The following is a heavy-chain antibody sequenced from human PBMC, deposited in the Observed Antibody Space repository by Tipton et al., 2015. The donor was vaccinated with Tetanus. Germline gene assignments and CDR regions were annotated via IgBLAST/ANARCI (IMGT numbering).Heavy chain of an antibody. CDR1: GGSMIGSGHY. J-gene: IGHJ6*02. Sequence: TLSLTCIVSGGSMIGSGHYGAWVRQSPGKGLEWIGSLTSSGTAYSSPSLKSRVPFSVDTAKNQFSLKLNSVTAADTAMYYCVTVNLPNYLHYGMGVWGQGNPVPVSS. V-gene: IGHV4-39*07. D-gene: IGHD2/OR15-2a*01. CDR3: VTVNLPNYLHYGMGV. CDR2: LTSSGTA.